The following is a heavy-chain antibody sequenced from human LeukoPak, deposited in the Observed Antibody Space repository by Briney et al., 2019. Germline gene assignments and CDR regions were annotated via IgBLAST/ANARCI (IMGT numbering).Heavy chain of an antibody. CDR3: ARWKMELQRNAFDF. CDR2: INQDGSEE. D-gene: IGHD1-26*01. J-gene: IGHJ3*01. CDR1: GFTFRTYW. Sequence: LAGGSLRLSCAASGFTFRTYWMSWIRQAPGKEPEWVAGINQDGSEEYYLQSVRGRFTVSRDNAQNAVFLQMTNLRADDTAVYYCARWKMELQRNAFDFWGQGTVVTVSS. V-gene: IGHV3-7*01.